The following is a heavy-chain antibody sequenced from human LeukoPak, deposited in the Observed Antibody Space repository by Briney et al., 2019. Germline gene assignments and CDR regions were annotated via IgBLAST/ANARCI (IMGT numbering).Heavy chain of an antibody. CDR1: GYTFTGYY. CDR3: ARVIVTWAGEGGFDY. D-gene: IGHD2/OR15-2a*01. CDR2: INPNSGGT. V-gene: IGHV1-2*06. Sequence: ASVKVSCKASGYTFTGYYMHWVRQAPGQGLEWMGRINPNSGGTNYAQKFQGRVTMTRDTSISTAYMELSRLRSDDTAVYYCARVIVTWAGEGGFDYWGQGTLVTVSS. J-gene: IGHJ4*02.